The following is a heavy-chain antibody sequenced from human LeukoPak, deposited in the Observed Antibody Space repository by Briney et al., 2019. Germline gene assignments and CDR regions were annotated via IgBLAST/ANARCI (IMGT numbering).Heavy chain of an antibody. CDR2: IYTSGST. CDR1: GGSISSYY. J-gene: IGHJ3*02. CDR3: AREVGGYITMIVVRAFDI. D-gene: IGHD3-22*01. Sequence: SETLSLTCTVSGGSISSYYWSWIRQPAGKGLEWIGRIYTSGSTNYNPSLKSRVTMSVDTSKNQFSLKLSSVTAADTAVYYCAREVGGYITMIVVRAFDIWGQGTMVTVSS. V-gene: IGHV4-4*07.